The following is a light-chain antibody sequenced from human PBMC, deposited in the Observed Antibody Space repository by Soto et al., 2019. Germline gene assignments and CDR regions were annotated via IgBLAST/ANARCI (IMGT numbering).Light chain of an antibody. Sequence: EIVLPQTPGTLSLSPGERATLSCRASQSISIKYLGWYQQKPGQAPRLLVYGESSRATGIPDRFSSSGSGTDFTLTISRLEPEDFAVFYCQVSGTFGQGTRLEIK. V-gene: IGKV3-20*01. CDR1: QSISIKY. J-gene: IGKJ5*01. CDR3: QVSGT. CDR2: GES.